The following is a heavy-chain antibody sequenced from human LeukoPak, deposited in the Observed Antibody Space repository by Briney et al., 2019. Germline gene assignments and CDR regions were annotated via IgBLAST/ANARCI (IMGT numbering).Heavy chain of an antibody. CDR3: AKVRGGGYSYGPANYYYSMDV. D-gene: IGHD5-18*01. Sequence: GGSLRLSCAASGFTFSSYAMSWVRQAPGKGLDWVSAISGSGGSTYYADSVKGRFTISRDNSKNTLYLQMNSLRAEDTAVYYCAKVRGGGYSYGPANYYYSMDVWGQGTTVTVSS. CDR2: ISGSGGST. V-gene: IGHV3-23*01. J-gene: IGHJ6*02. CDR1: GFTFSSYA.